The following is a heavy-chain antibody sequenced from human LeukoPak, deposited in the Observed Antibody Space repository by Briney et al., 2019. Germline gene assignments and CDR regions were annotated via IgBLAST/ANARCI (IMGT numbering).Heavy chain of an antibody. CDR2: MNPNSGNT. J-gene: IGHJ4*02. CDR1: GYTFTGYD. D-gene: IGHD2-2*01. CDR3: ARGRPRHCSSTSCFDY. Sequence: ASVKVSCKASGYTFTGYDINWVRQATGQGLEWMGWMNPNSGNTGYAQKFQGRVTMTRNTSISTAYMELSSLRSEDTAVYYCARGRPRHCSSTSCFDYWGQGTLVTVSS. V-gene: IGHV1-8*01.